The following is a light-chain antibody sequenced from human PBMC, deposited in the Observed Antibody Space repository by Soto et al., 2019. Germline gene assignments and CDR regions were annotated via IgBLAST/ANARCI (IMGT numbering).Light chain of an antibody. CDR1: QSISSW. Sequence: DIPMTQSPSTLSASVGDRVTITCRASQSISSWLAWYQQKPGKAPKLLIYKASSLETGVPSRFSGSGSGTEFTLTISSLQPDDFATYYCQQYNYYSYTFGQGTKLEIK. J-gene: IGKJ2*01. CDR3: QQYNYYSYT. V-gene: IGKV1-5*03. CDR2: KAS.